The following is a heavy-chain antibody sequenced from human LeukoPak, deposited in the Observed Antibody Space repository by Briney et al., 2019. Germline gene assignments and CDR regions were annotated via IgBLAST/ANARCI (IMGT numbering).Heavy chain of an antibody. Sequence: GESLRLSCAASGFTFSSYSMNWVRQAPGKGLEWVSSISSSSSYIYYADSVKGRFTISRDNAKNSLYLQMNSLRAEDTAVYYCARDLYDSSITCDYWGQGTLVTVSS. V-gene: IGHV3-21*01. CDR1: GFTFSSYS. CDR3: ARDLYDSSITCDY. J-gene: IGHJ4*02. CDR2: ISSSSSYI. D-gene: IGHD3-22*01.